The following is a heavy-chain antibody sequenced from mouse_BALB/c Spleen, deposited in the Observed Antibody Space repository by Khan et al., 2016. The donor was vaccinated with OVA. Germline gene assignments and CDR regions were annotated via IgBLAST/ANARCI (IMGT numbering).Heavy chain of an antibody. D-gene: IGHD2-13*01. CDR1: GFSLSSYG. Sequence: QVQLQQSGPGLVQPSQSLSITCTVSGFSLSSYGVHWVRQSPGKGLEWLGVIWSGGGTDFNAAFISRLSISKDNSKSKVFFKMNSLQTSDSAIYYCGRGGLPFAYWGQGTLVTVSA. CDR3: GRGGLPFAY. V-gene: IGHV2-2*02. J-gene: IGHJ3*01. CDR2: IWSGGGT.